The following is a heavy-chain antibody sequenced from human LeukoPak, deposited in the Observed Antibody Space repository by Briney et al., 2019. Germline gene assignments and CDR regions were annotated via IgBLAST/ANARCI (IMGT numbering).Heavy chain of an antibody. Sequence: GGSLRLSCAASGFTFSDHYMDWARQAPGRGLEWVGRIRNKADSYTTEYAASVKGRFIISRDDSKNSVYLQMNSLKTEDTALYYCARSCGTCSIDPWGQGTLVTVSS. J-gene: IGHJ5*02. D-gene: IGHD2-15*01. V-gene: IGHV3-72*01. CDR2: IRNKADSYTT. CDR3: ARSCGTCSIDP. CDR1: GFTFSDHY.